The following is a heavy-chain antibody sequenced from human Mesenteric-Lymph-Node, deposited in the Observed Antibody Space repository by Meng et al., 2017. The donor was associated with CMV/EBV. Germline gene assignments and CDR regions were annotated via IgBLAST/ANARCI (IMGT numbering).Heavy chain of an antibody. V-gene: IGHV3-74*01. D-gene: IGHD2/OR15-2a*01. CDR1: GFSFSDSW. Sequence: GGSLRLSCSASGFSFSDSWMAWVRQAPGKGLEWVSRINTDGTTTTYADSVKGRFTISRDNANNILYLQMNSLRGEDTAVYYCARNRPPDYWGQGTLVTVSS. J-gene: IGHJ4*02. CDR2: INTDGTTT. CDR3: ARNRPPDY.